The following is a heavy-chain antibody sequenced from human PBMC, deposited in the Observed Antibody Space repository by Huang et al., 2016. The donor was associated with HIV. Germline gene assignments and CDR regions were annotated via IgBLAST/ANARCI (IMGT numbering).Heavy chain of an antibody. CDR2: LSKDGSNK. Sequence: QVQLVESGGGVVQPGRSLRLSCAASGFIFSRYGMHWVSQGAGKGLEWVAFLSKDGSNKYYADAVKGRSTIARDNSKSTVYLQMNSLRAVDTAVYYCAKDHVAAVAGRRGWGFDYWGQGTLVTVSS. CDR3: AKDHVAAVAGRRGWGFDY. V-gene: IGHV3-30*18. J-gene: IGHJ4*02. D-gene: IGHD6-19*01. CDR1: GFIFSRYG.